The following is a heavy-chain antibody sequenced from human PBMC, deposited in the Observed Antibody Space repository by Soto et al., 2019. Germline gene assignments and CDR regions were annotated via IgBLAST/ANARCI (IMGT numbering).Heavy chain of an antibody. CDR2: IYWDDDK. J-gene: IGHJ4*02. CDR3: AHRPSYCSGGSCYSGFDY. CDR1: GFSLGTRGVG. D-gene: IGHD2-15*01. V-gene: IGHV2-5*02. Sequence: ESGPTLVNPTQTLTLTCTFSGFSLGTRGVGAGWIRQPPGKAPEWLALIYWDDDKRYSPSLKSRLTITKDTSKNQVVLTMTNMDPVDTATYYCAHRPSYCSGGSCYSGFDYWGQGTLVTVSS.